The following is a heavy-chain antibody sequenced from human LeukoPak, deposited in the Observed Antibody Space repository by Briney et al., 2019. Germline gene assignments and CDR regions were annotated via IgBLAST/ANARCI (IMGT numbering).Heavy chain of an antibody. D-gene: IGHD3-10*01. V-gene: IGHV4-4*02. CDR3: ARLDYYGSGSYPPRFDY. CDR2: IYHSGST. Sequence: PSETLSLTCAVSGGSISSSNWWSWVRQPPGKGLEWIGEIYHSGSTNYNPSLKSRVTISVDKSKNQFSLKLSSVTAADTAVYYCARLDYYGSGSYPPRFDYWGQGTLVTVSS. CDR1: GGSISSSNW. J-gene: IGHJ4*02.